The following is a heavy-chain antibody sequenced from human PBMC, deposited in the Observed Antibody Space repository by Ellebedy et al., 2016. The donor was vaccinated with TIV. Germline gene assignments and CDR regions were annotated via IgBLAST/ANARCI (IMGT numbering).Heavy chain of an antibody. Sequence: ASVKVSXKASGYTFTGYYMHWVRQAPGQGLEWMGWIDPNSGGTDYAQKFQGWVTMTRDTPITTAYMELRRLTSDDTAVYYCARGTSEQQLVPYWGQGTLVTVSS. CDR3: ARGTSEQQLVPY. D-gene: IGHD6-13*01. CDR1: GYTFTGYY. V-gene: IGHV1-2*04. CDR2: IDPNSGGT. J-gene: IGHJ4*02.